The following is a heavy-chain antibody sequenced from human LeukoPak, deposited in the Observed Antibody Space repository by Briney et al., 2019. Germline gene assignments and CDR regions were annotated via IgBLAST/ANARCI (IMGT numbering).Heavy chain of an antibody. J-gene: IGHJ4*02. V-gene: IGHV3-53*01. CDR2: IYSGGST. CDR3: ARGALDDYGDFYYFDY. Sequence: GGSLRLSCAASGFSVSSNYMSWVRQAPGKGLEWVSVIYSGGSTYYADSVKGRFTISRDNSKNTLYLQMNSPRAEDTAVYYCARGALDDYGDFYYFDYWGQGTLVTVSS. CDR1: GFSVSSNY. D-gene: IGHD4-17*01.